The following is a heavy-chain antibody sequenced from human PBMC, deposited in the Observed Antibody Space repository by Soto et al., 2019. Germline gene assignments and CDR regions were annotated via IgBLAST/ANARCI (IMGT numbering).Heavy chain of an antibody. CDR2: ISYDGSNK. Sequence: GGSLRLSCAASGFTFSSYAMHWVRQAPGKGLEWVAVISYDGSNKYYADSVKGRFTISRDNSKNTLYLEMNSLRAEDTAVYYCARDSWGSRRAFDIRGEGTMVTV. CDR1: GFTFSSYA. D-gene: IGHD3-16*01. V-gene: IGHV3-30-3*01. CDR3: ARDSWGSRRAFDI. J-gene: IGHJ3*02.